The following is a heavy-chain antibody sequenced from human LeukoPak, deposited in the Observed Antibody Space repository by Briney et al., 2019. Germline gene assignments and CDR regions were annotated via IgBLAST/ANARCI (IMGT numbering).Heavy chain of an antibody. Sequence: PSETLSLTCAVYGGSFSGYYWSWIRQPPGKDLEWIGEINHSGGTNYNPSLKSRVTISVDTSKNQFSLQLNSVTPEDTAVYYCARVSGGGSHDHWGQGTLVTVSS. CDR1: GGSFSGYY. D-gene: IGHD1-26*01. V-gene: IGHV4-34*01. CDR2: INHSGGT. J-gene: IGHJ4*02. CDR3: ARVSGGGSHDH.